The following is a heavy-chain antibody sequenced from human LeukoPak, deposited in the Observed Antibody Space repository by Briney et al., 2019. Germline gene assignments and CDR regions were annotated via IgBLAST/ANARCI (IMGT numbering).Heavy chain of an antibody. CDR3: ARDLVASPPGYGMDV. CDR2: ISSSSSYI. J-gene: IGHJ6*02. D-gene: IGHD5-12*01. Sequence: PGGSLRLSCAAPGFTFSSYSMNWVRQAPGKGLEWVSSISSSSSYIYYADSVKGRFTISRDNAKNSLYLQMNSLRAEDTAVYYCARDLVASPPGYGMDVWSQGTTVTVSS. CDR1: GFTFSSYS. V-gene: IGHV3-21*01.